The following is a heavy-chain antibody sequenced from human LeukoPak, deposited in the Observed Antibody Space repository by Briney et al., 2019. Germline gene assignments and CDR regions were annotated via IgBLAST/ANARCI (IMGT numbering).Heavy chain of an antibody. V-gene: IGHV3-7*03. Sequence: PGGSLRLSCAASGFTFSSYWMSWVRQAPGKGLEWVANIKQDGSEKYYVDSVKGRFTISRDNAKNSLYLQMNSLRAEDTALYYCAKGLGATIFYFDYWGQGTLVTVSS. CDR1: GFTFSSYW. CDR2: IKQDGSEK. D-gene: IGHD1-26*01. CDR3: AKGLGATIFYFDY. J-gene: IGHJ4*02.